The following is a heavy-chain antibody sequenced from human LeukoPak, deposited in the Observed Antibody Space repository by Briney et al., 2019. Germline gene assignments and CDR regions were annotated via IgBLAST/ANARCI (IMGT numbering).Heavy chain of an antibody. D-gene: IGHD3-22*01. Sequence: SETLSLTCTVSGGSISSHYWSWTRQPPGKGLEWIGYIYYSGSTNYNPSLKSRVTISVDTSKNQFSLKLSSVTAADTAVYYCARGLRDKERHYGYYYMDVWGKGTTVTVSS. J-gene: IGHJ6*03. CDR3: ARGLRDKERHYGYYYMDV. V-gene: IGHV4-59*11. CDR1: GGSISSHY. CDR2: IYYSGST.